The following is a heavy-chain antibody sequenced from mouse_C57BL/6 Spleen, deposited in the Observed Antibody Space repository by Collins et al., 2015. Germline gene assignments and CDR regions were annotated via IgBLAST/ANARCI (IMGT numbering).Heavy chain of an antibody. Sequence: EVMLVESGGGLVKPGGSLKLSCAASGFTFSSYAMSWVRQTPEKRLEWVATISSGGSYTYYPDSVKGRFTISRDNAKNTLYLQMSSLRSEDTAMHYCARFYYGSSYGYWGQGTTLTVSS. V-gene: IGHV5-9-1*01. J-gene: IGHJ2*01. CDR2: ISSGGSYT. CDR1: GFTFSSYA. D-gene: IGHD1-1*01. CDR3: ARFYYGSSYGY.